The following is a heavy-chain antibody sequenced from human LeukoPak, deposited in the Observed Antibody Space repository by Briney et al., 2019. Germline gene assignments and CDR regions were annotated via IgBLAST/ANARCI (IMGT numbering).Heavy chain of an antibody. CDR2: ISAYNGNT. D-gene: IGHD6-19*01. J-gene: IGHJ4*02. CDR1: GYTFTSYG. V-gene: IGHV1-18*01. CDR3: ARGSNSVAQPYYFDY. Sequence: GASVNVSCKASGYTFTSYGISWVRQAPGQGLEWMGWISAYNGNTNYAQKLQGRVTMTTDTSTSTAYMELRSLRSDDTAVYYCARGSNSVAQPYYFDYWGQGTLVTVSS.